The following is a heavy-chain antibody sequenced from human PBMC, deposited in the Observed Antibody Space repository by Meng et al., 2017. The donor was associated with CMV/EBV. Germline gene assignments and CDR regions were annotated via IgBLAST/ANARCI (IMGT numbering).Heavy chain of an antibody. CDR3: AKDIRVTMVRGGNYYYYGMDV. V-gene: IGHV1-2*02. J-gene: IGHJ6*02. D-gene: IGHD3-10*01. Sequence: ASVKVSCKASGYTFTGYYMHWVRQAPGQGLEWMGWINPNSGGTNYAQKFQGRVTISRDNSKNTLYLQMNSLRAEDTAVYYCAKDIRVTMVRGGNYYYYGMDVWGQGTTVTVSS. CDR2: INPNSGGT. CDR1: GYTFTGYY.